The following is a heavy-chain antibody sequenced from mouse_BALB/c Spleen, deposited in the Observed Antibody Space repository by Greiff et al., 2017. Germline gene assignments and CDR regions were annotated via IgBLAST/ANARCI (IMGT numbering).Heavy chain of an antibody. V-gene: IGHV5-6-3*01. CDR3: ARDTYYGGFDY. J-gene: IGHJ2*01. Sequence: EVQGVESGGGLVQPGGSLKLSCAASGFTFSSYGMSWVRQTPDKRLELVATINSNGGSTYYPDSVKGRFTISRDNAKNTLYLQMSSLKSEDTAMYYCARDTYYGGFDYWGQGTTLTVSS. CDR1: GFTFSSYG. D-gene: IGHD1-1*01. CDR2: INSNGGST.